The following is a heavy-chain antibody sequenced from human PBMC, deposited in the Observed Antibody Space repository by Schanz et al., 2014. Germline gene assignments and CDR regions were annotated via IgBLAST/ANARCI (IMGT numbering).Heavy chain of an antibody. Sequence: QVQLVQSGAEVKKPGSSVKVSCKASGYTFSSNTINWVRQAPGQGPQWMGRISPLLGVANYAQEFQGRLTITADISTSTAYMELSSLRSEDTAVYYCATCSGGTCHAKPVLDNWGQGTLVTVSS. CDR2: ISPLLGVA. J-gene: IGHJ4*02. CDR3: ATCSGGTCHAKPVLDN. D-gene: IGHD2-15*01. CDR1: GYTFSSNT. V-gene: IGHV1-69*02.